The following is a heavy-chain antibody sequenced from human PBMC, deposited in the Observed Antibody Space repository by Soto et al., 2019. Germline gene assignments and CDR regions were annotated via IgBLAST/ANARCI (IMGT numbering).Heavy chain of an antibody. CDR1: GFTFSNAW. CDR2: IKSKTDGGTT. Sequence: GGSLRLSCAASGFTFSNAWMSWVRQAPGKGLEWVGRIKSKTDGGTTDYAAPVKGRFTISRDDSKNTLYLQMNSLKTEDTAVYYCTTGEYYYSSGRARRHPIYFHYRCQGTLVTVSS. J-gene: IGHJ4*02. V-gene: IGHV3-15*01. D-gene: IGHD3-10*01. CDR3: TTGEYYYSSGRARRHPIYFHY.